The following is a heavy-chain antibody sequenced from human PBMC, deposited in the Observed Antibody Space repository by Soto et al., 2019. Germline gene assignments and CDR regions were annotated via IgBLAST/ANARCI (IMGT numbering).Heavy chain of an antibody. J-gene: IGHJ4*02. Sequence: GGALRLSCAASGFIFSDDWMHWGRQAPGQGLVWVSRINTDGRGTDYADSGKGRFTISRDKAKNRVYLQMNSLRAEDTAVYFCVKDDPGLVMDDWGLGTQVTVSS. D-gene: IGHD2-8*02. V-gene: IGHV3-74*01. CDR1: GFIFSDDW. CDR2: INTDGRGT. CDR3: VKDDPGLVMDD.